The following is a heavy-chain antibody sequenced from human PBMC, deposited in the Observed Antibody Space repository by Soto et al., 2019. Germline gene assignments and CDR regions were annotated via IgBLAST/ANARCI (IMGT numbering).Heavy chain of an antibody. V-gene: IGHV3-53*04. Sequence: EVQLVEAGGGLVQPGGSLRLSCAASGFTVSSNYMSWVRQAPGKGLEWVSVIYSGGSTYYADSVKGRFTISRHKSKNPLYLQMNSLRAEDTAVYYCARGRDCGGDCPNWFDPWGQGTLVTVSS. J-gene: IGHJ5*02. D-gene: IGHD2-21*02. CDR3: ARGRDCGGDCPNWFDP. CDR2: IYSGGST. CDR1: GFTVSSNY.